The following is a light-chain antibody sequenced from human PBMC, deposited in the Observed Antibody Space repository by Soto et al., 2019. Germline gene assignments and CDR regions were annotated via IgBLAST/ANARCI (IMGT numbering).Light chain of an antibody. CDR1: HGVSGW. J-gene: IGKJ3*01. CDR2: TVS. V-gene: IGKV1-12*01. Sequence: IPMTQSPSSVSASVGDTVTLSCQTSHGVSGWLAWYQQKPGKAPTLLIYTVSNLQSGVPSRFSGSGSGTDFSLTITNLQPEDFATYFCQQGKTFRFTFGPGTKVEVK. CDR3: QQGKTFRFT.